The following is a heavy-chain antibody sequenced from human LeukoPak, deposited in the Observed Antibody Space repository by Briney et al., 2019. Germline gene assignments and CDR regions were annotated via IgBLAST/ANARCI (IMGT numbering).Heavy chain of an antibody. CDR2: MNPNSGNT. CDR3: ARGVPVTINWFDP. Sequence: ASVKVSCKASGYTFTSYDINWVRQATGQGLEWMGWMNPNSGNTGYALKFQGRVTITRNTSISTAYMELSSLRSEDTAVYYCARGVPVTINWFDPWGQGTLVTVSS. CDR1: GYTFTSYD. J-gene: IGHJ5*02. D-gene: IGHD4-11*01. V-gene: IGHV1-8*03.